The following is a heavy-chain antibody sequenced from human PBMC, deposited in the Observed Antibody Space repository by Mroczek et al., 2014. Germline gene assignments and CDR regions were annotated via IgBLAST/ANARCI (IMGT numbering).Heavy chain of an antibody. Sequence: QVQLQESGAGLLKPSETLSLTCAVYGGSFSGYYWSWIRQPPGKGLEWIGEINHSGSTNYNPSLKSRVTISVDTSKNQFSLKLSSVTAADTAVYYCARRRNGYVVFRGYYFDYWGQGTLVTVSS. V-gene: IGHV4-34*01. J-gene: IGHJ4*02. CDR2: INHSGST. D-gene: IGHD5-12*01. CDR1: GGSFSGYY. CDR3: ARRRNGYVVFRGYYFDY.